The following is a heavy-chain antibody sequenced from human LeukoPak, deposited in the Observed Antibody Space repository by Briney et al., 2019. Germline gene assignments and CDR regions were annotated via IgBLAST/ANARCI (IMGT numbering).Heavy chain of an antibody. CDR2: IYYANT. J-gene: IGHJ4*02. D-gene: IGHD3-22*01. Sequence: SETPSLTCTVSGGSISSYYWSWIRQPPGKGLEWIGYIYYANTNYNPSLKSRVTISVDTSKNRFSLKLTSVTAADTAVYFCARGDSDSSGYYYHYWGQGTLVIVSS. V-gene: IGHV4-59*01. CDR1: GGSISSYY. CDR3: ARGDSDSSGYYYHY.